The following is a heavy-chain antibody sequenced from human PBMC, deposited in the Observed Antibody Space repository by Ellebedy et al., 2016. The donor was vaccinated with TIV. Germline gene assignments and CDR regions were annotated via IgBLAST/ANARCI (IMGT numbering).Heavy chain of an antibody. J-gene: IGHJ4*02. CDR3: ARGLKQGAF. CDR2: INEDGSES. D-gene: IGHD1/OR15-1a*01. V-gene: IGHV3-7*01. Sequence: GESLKIPXVASGFTLSTHWMSWASQAPGKGLEWVANINEDGSESYYVDSVRGRFTTSRDNAKNSLFLQMDSLRADDTGVYYCARGLKQGAFWGPGSLVTVSS. CDR1: GFTLSTHW.